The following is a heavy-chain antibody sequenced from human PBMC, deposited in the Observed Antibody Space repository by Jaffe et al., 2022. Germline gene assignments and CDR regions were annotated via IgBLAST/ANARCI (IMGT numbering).Heavy chain of an antibody. V-gene: IGHV5-51*03. D-gene: IGHD2-8*02. CDR2: IYPGDSDT. Sequence: EVQLVQSGAEVKKPGESLKISCKGSGYTSDTYWFGWVRQVAGKGLEWMGIIYPGDSDTRYGPSFQGQVTISVDKSIDTAYLQWDSLKASDTAMYYCASFYCTGGVCSPLDYWGHGTLVTVSS. CDR3: ASFYCTGGVCSPLDY. J-gene: IGHJ4*01. CDR1: GYTSDTYW.